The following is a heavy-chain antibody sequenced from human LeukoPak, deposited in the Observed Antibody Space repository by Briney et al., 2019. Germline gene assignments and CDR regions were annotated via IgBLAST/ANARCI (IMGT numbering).Heavy chain of an antibody. CDR2: ISAYNGNT. D-gene: IGHD4-17*01. Sequence: ASVKVSCKASGYTFTSYGISWVRQAPGQGLEWMGGISAYNGNTNYEQKLQGRVTMTTDTSTSTAYMELRSLRSDDTAVYYCARDFMTTVTTGVLNWFDPWGQGTLVTVSS. J-gene: IGHJ5*02. V-gene: IGHV1-18*01. CDR3: ARDFMTTVTTGVLNWFDP. CDR1: GYTFTSYG.